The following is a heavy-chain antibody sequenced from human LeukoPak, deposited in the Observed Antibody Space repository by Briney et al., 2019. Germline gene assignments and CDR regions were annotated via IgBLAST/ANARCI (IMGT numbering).Heavy chain of an antibody. Sequence: ASVKVSCKASGYTFTYFGLNWVRQAPGQGLECLGGINTNTGNPTYAQGLTGRFVFSLDTSVSTAYLQISSLKAEDTAIYYCARSRRVLVPAALNSADDYYYYMDVWGRGTTVTVPS. CDR2: INTNTGNP. D-gene: IGHD2-15*01. J-gene: IGHJ6*03. CDR1: GYTFTYFG. V-gene: IGHV7-4-1*02. CDR3: ARSRRVLVPAALNSADDYYYYMDV.